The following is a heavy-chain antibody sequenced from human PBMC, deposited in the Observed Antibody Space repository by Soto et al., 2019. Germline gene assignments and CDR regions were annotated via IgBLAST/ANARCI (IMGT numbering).Heavy chain of an antibody. CDR1: GDSVASDSAA. D-gene: IGHD3-22*01. V-gene: IGHV6-1*01. Sequence: QTLSLTCDISGDSVASDSAAWNWIRQSPSKGLEWLGRTSYRSTRYNAYAVSVKSRITINPDTSKNQCSLQLSSVTPEDRVLYCGASSDRSGFGFDYSGEPTLVSV. CDR2: TSYRSTRYN. J-gene: IGHJ4*02. CDR3: ASSDRSGFGFDY.